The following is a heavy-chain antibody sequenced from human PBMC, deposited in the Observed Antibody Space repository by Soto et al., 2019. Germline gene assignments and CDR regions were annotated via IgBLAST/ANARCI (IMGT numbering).Heavy chain of an antibody. J-gene: IGHJ4*02. Sequence: SETLSLTCTVSGGSISSYYWSWIRQPPGKGLEWIGYIYYSGSTNYNPSLKSRVTISVDTSKNQFSLKLSSVTAADTAVYYCAIMYYYGSGSYLDYWGQGTLVTVS. CDR3: AIMYYYGSGSYLDY. CDR2: IYYSGST. CDR1: GGSISSYY. D-gene: IGHD3-10*01. V-gene: IGHV4-59*08.